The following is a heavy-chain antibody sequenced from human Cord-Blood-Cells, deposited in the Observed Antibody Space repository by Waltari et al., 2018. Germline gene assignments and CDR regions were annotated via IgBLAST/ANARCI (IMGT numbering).Heavy chain of an antibody. CDR1: GFTFSSYG. V-gene: IGHV3-30*02. J-gene: IGHJ4*02. D-gene: IGHD2-2*01. CDR2: IRYDGSNK. Sequence: QVQLVESGGGVVQPGGSLRLSCAASGFTFSSYGSHWVRPAPGKGLEWVAFIRYDGSNKYYADSVKGRFTISRDNSKNTLYLQMNSLRAEDTAVYYCAKWGVVPAAMGFDYWGQGTLVTVSS. CDR3: AKWGVVPAAMGFDY.